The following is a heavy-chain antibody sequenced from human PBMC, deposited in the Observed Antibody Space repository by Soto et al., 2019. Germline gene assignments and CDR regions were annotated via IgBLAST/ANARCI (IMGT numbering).Heavy chain of an antibody. CDR2: ISAYNGNT. CDR3: ARERRRPYYDILTGYYPFDY. V-gene: IGHV1-18*01. D-gene: IGHD3-9*01. CDR1: GYTFTTYD. Sequence: VQLVQSGAEVKKPGASVKVSCKASGYTFTTYDISWVRQAPGQGLEWMGWISAYNGNTNYAQNLQGRVTMTTDTSTNTAYMELRSLRSDDTAVYYCARERRRPYYDILTGYYPFDYWGQGTLVTVSS. J-gene: IGHJ4*02.